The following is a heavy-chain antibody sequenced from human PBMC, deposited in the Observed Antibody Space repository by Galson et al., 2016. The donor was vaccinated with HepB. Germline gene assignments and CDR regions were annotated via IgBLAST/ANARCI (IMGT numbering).Heavy chain of an antibody. CDR3: LSGYTSGI. CDR1: GFTFTDYW. J-gene: IGHJ3*02. Sequence: SLRLSCAASGFTFTDYWMVWVRQAPGEGLEYVANVNRDGSGTHYMDSAKGRFTISRDNARNSVALQINSLRPEDTGLYYFLSGYTSGIWGQGTMVTVSS. CDR2: VNRDGSGT. V-gene: IGHV3-7*01. D-gene: IGHD6-19*01.